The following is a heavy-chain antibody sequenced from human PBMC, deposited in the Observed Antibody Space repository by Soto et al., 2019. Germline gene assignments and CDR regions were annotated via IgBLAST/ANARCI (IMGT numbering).Heavy chain of an antibody. CDR3: AKDTVVDRFWEWLSGHYYYGMDV. V-gene: IGHV3-23*01. D-gene: IGHD3-3*01. Sequence: QPGGSLRLSCAASGFTFSSYAMSWVRQAPGKGLEWVSAISGSGGSTYYADSVKGRFTISRDNSKNTLYLQMNSLRAEDTAVYYCAKDTVVDRFWEWLSGHYYYGMDVWGQGTTVTVSS. CDR2: ISGSGGST. J-gene: IGHJ6*02. CDR1: GFTFSSYA.